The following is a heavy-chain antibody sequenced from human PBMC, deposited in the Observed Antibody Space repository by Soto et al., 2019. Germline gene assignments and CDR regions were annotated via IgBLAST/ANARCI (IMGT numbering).Heavy chain of an antibody. V-gene: IGHV4-31*03. CDR3: ARVGTSDYWPGHVDAFDI. CDR2: IDNSGST. Sequence: QVQLQESGPGLVKPSQTLSLTCTASGGYINSGTYYWSWIRQHPEKGLEWIGYIDNSGSTYSNPSLKSRITMYLDTSKNHFSLKLTSMTAADTAVYYCARVGTSDYWPGHVDAFDIWGPGTRVTVSS. CDR1: GGYINSGTYY. D-gene: IGHD3-22*01. J-gene: IGHJ3*02.